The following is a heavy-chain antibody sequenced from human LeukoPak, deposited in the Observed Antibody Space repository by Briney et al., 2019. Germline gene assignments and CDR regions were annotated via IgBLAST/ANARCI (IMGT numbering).Heavy chain of an antibody. CDR1: GFTFSSFA. V-gene: IGHV3-23*01. CDR2: ISGSGGST. D-gene: IGHD3-10*01. Sequence: PGESLTPSCAASGFTFSSFAMSWVRPVAGEWLEWVSAISGSGGSTYYADSVKGRFTISRDNSKNTLYLQMNSLRAEDTAVYYCAKDMIYGSGSYYNPIFDYWGQGTLVTVSS. J-gene: IGHJ4*02. CDR3: AKDMIYGSGSYYNPIFDY.